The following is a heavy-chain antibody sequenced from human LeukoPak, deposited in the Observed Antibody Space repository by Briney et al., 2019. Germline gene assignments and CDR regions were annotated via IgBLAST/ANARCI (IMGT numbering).Heavy chain of an antibody. CDR3: ARRGYTSTWYEWFDP. CDR2: VYPSGTA. J-gene: IGHJ5*02. Sequence: SETLSLTCTVSGGSTSNVSYYWSWIRQSAGKGLEWIGRVYPSGTANYNPSLKGRVTISLDTSKNEFSLRLTSVTAADTAVYYCARRGYTSTWYEWFDPWGQGTLVTVSS. V-gene: IGHV4-61*02. D-gene: IGHD6-13*01. CDR1: GGSTSNVSYY.